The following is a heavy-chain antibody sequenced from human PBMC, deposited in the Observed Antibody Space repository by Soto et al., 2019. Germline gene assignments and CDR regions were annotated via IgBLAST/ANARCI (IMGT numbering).Heavy chain of an antibody. Sequence: QVQLQESGPGLVKPSQTLSLTCTVSGGSISSGGYYWSWIRQHPGKGLEWIGYIYYSGSTYYNPSLKGRLTISVDTSKNQFALKLSSVTAADTAVYYWAREVGCTPSTSCPDNYYYYYGMDVWGQGTTVTVSS. J-gene: IGHJ6*02. CDR2: IYYSGST. CDR1: GGSISSGGYY. V-gene: IGHV4-31*03. CDR3: AREVGCTPSTSCPDNYYYYYGMDV. D-gene: IGHD2-2*01.